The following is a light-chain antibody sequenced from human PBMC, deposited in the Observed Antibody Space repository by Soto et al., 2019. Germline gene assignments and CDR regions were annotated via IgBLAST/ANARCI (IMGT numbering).Light chain of an antibody. V-gene: IGKV3-11*01. CDR3: QQRRKWPRALT. J-gene: IGKJ5*01. CDR2: DAS. Sequence: ERVLTECPASLSMGAEERGSVSCRASESVSSYLAWYQQKPGQAPRLLIYDASNRATGIPARFSGSGSGTDLSLPISSLEPEDFADSYRQQRRKWPRALTFGQGTRLEIK. CDR1: ESVSSY.